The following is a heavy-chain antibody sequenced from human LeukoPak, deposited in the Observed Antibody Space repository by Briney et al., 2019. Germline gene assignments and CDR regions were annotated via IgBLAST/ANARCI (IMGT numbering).Heavy chain of an antibody. Sequence: ASVKVSCKASGYTFTGYYMHWVRQAPGQGLEWMGWINPNSGGTNYAQKFQGRVTMTRDTSISTAYMELSRLRSDDTAVYYCARGGYSYGPVDYYYYYMDVWGKGTTVTVSS. J-gene: IGHJ6*03. V-gene: IGHV1-2*02. CDR3: ARGGYSYGPVDYYYYYMDV. CDR2: INPNSGGT. D-gene: IGHD5-18*01. CDR1: GYTFTGYY.